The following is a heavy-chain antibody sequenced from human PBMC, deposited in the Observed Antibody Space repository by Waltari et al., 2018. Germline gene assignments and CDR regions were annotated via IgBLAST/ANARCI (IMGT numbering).Heavy chain of an antibody. CDR1: GDSVSSCPYF. D-gene: IGHD1-26*01. CDR3: ARDRSGTINSFDP. CDR2: MFYSGTT. J-gene: IGHJ5*02. V-gene: IGHV4-39*07. Sequence: HLQLQESGPRLVKPAETLSLTCTVSGDSVSSCPYFWAWIRQPPGKGLEWLGSMFYSGTTYHNSSLKSRVTISVDTSKNQVSLQLKSVTAADTAVYFCARDRSGTINSFDPWGRGTLVTVSS.